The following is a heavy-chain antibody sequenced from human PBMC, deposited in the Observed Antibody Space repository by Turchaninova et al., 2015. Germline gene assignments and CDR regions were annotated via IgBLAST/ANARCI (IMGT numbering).Heavy chain of an antibody. Sequence: QVQLQQWGAGLLKPSETLSLTCAVDGGSFSGYYWSWIRQPPGQGLEGVGESNHSGSTNYNPSLKGRVTISVYTSKNHFSLKLSSVTAADTAVYYCARGHPASSSYFDYWGQGTLVTVSS. J-gene: IGHJ4*02. V-gene: IGHV4-34*01. CDR2: SNHSGST. CDR1: GGSFSGYY. CDR3: ARGHPASSSYFDY.